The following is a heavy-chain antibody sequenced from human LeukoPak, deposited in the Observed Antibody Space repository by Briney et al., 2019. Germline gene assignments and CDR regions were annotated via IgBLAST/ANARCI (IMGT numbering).Heavy chain of an antibody. Sequence: PSETLSLTCAVYGGSFSGYYWSWIRPPPGKGLEWIGEINHSGSTNYNPSLKSRVTISVDTSKNQFSLKLSSVTAADTAAYYCARIYDSSGYYHYSPDAFDIWGQGTMVTFSS. J-gene: IGHJ3*02. CDR1: GGSFSGYY. D-gene: IGHD3-22*01. CDR3: ARIYDSSGYYHYSPDAFDI. CDR2: INHSGST. V-gene: IGHV4-34*01.